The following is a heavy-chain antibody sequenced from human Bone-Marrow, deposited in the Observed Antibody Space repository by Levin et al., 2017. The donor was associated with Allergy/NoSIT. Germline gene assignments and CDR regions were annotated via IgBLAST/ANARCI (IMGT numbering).Heavy chain of an antibody. V-gene: IGHV3-21*01. J-gene: IGHJ3*02. Sequence: GGSLRLSCAASGFTFSSYSMNWVRQAPGKGLEWVSSISSSSSYIYYADSVKGRFTISRDNAKNSLYLQMNSLRAEDTAVYYCARFYYYDSSGYNDAFDIWGQGTMVTVSS. D-gene: IGHD3-22*01. CDR1: GFTFSSYS. CDR3: ARFYYYDSSGYNDAFDI. CDR2: ISSSSSYI.